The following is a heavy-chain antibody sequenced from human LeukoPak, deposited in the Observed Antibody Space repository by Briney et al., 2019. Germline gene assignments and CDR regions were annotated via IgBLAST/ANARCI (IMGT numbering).Heavy chain of an antibody. D-gene: IGHD2-2*01. J-gene: IGHJ4*02. CDR1: GFTFSSYA. V-gene: IGHV3-23*01. Sequence: GSLRLSCAASGFTFSSYAMNWVRQAPGKGLEWVSSIHANDGNTYYAESVKGRFTISRDNSKDTLYLQVNSLRAEDTAAYYCARSFRPCSSTSCYFSFDFWGQGIRVAVSS. CDR2: IHANDGNT. CDR3: ARSFRPCSSTSCYFSFDF.